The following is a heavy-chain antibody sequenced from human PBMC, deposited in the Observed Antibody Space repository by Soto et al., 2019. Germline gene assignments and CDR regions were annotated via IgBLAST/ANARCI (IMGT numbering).Heavy chain of an antibody. J-gene: IGHJ4*02. V-gene: IGHV1-2*02. CDR3: ARGDYGTGGYPFPYFDY. Sequence: ASVKVSCKASGYTFTSYDINWVRQATGQGLEWMGWINPDSGATNYAQNFQGRVTLTSDTSISTASMDLTSLTSDDTAVYYCARGDYGTGGYPFPYFDYWGQGTLVTVSS. CDR2: INPDSGAT. D-gene: IGHD2-8*02. CDR1: GYTFTSYD.